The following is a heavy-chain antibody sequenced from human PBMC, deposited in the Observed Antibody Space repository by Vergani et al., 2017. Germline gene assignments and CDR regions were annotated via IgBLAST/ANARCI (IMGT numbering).Heavy chain of an antibody. CDR3: ARGSRYYDSSGGFDY. Sequence: QVQLVQSGAEVKKPGASVKVSCKASGYTFTGYYMHWVRQAPGQGLEWMGWINPNSGGTNYAQKFQGRVTMTRDTSTSTVYMELSSLRSEDTAVYYCARGSRYYDSSGGFDYWGQGTLVTVSS. D-gene: IGHD3-22*01. J-gene: IGHJ4*02. CDR1: GYTFTGYY. CDR2: INPNSGGT. V-gene: IGHV1-2*02.